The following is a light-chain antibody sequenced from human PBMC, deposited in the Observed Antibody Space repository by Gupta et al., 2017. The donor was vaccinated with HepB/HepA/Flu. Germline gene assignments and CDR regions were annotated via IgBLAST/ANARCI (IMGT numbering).Light chain of an antibody. CDR3: QQFDTLLT. Sequence: IKLTQSPTSLSASVGDIVTITCQVSQDNSKYLNCYQQKPGKAPKLLFYDASSLEAGVPSRFSGSGSGTDFTFTISRLQAEDTATYYCQQFDTLLTFGGGTKVEIK. CDR1: QDNSKY. V-gene: IGKV1-33*01. CDR2: DAS. J-gene: IGKJ4*01.